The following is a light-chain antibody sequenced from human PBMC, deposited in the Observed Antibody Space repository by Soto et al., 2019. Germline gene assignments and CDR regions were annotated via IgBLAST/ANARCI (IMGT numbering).Light chain of an antibody. CDR1: QSVNIY. J-gene: IGKJ4*01. V-gene: IGKV3D-15*01. Sequence: EIVMTQSPATLSVSPGERATLSCRASQSVNIYLALYQQKPGQAPRLLIFGASYRATGIPARFSGSGSGTEFNLTISSLQSEDVAVYFCQQYDDWLRLTFGGGTKVDIK. CDR2: GAS. CDR3: QQYDDWLRLT.